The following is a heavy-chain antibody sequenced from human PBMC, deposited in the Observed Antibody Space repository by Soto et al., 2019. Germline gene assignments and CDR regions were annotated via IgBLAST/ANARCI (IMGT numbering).Heavy chain of an antibody. CDR2: IYYSGST. J-gene: IGHJ5*02. D-gene: IGHD3-22*01. CDR3: STNYYETSGYDNWFDP. Sequence: PSETLSLTCTVSGGSISSGDYYWSWIRQPPGKGLEWIGYIYYSGSTYYNPSLKSRVTISVDTSKNQFSLKLSSVTAADTAVYYCSTNYYETSGYDNWFDPWGQGTLVTVSS. V-gene: IGHV4-30-4*01. CDR1: GGSISSGDYY.